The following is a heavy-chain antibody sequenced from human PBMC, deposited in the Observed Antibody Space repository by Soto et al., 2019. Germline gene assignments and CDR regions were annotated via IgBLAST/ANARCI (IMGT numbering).Heavy chain of an antibody. CDR1: GFTFSDYA. V-gene: IGHV3-33*01. Sequence: QVQLVESGGGVVQPGWSLRLSCVTSGFTFSDYAMHWVRQAPGKGLEWVAVIRPDGSNRYYADSVKGRFTISRDISKNTLELQRSSLRADDTAVYFCARVGRPQHLLTGFDNWGQGTLVTVSS. J-gene: IGHJ5*02. CDR3: ARVGRPQHLLTGFDN. D-gene: IGHD3-16*01. CDR2: IRPDGSNR.